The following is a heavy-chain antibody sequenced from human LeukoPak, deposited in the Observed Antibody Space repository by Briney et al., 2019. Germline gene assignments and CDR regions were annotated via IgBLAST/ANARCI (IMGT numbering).Heavy chain of an antibody. D-gene: IGHD3-9*01. CDR3: AKDLTIYISYCAMDV. CDR2: ISFDGSNK. V-gene: IGHV3-30*18. J-gene: IGHJ6*02. CDR1: GFTFSSYG. Sequence: GTSLRLSCAASGFTFSSYGMHWVRQAPGKGLEWVAVISFDGSNKYYADSVKGRFTISRDNSKNTLCLQMNSLRAEDTAVYYCAKDLTIYISYCAMDVWGQGTTVTVSS.